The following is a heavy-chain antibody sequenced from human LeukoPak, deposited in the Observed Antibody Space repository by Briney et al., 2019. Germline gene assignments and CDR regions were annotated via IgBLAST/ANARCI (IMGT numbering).Heavy chain of an antibody. Sequence: SETLSLTCTVSGGSVSSGSYYWSWIRQPPGKGLEWIGYIYYSGSTNYNPSLKSRVTISVDTSKNQFSLKLSSVTAADTAVYYCARDDSYGYFDYWGQGTLVTVSS. CDR2: IYYSGST. D-gene: IGHD5-18*01. J-gene: IGHJ4*02. CDR3: ARDDSYGYFDY. V-gene: IGHV4-61*01. CDR1: GGSVSSGSYY.